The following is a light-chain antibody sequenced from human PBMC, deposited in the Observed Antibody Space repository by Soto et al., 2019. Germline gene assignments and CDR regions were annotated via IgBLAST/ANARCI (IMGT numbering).Light chain of an antibody. CDR3: QQYGSSPRT. CDR2: GAS. CDR1: QSVSSSY. Sequence: EIVLTQSPGTLSLSPGERATLSCRASQSVSSSYLAWHQQTPGQAPRLLIYGASSRATGIPDRFSGSGSGTDFTLTISRLEPVDFAVYYCQQYGSSPRTFGQGTKVEIK. V-gene: IGKV3-20*01. J-gene: IGKJ1*01.